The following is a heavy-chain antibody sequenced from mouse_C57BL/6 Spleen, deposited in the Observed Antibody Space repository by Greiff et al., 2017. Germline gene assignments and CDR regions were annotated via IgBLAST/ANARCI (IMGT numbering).Heavy chain of an antibody. D-gene: IGHD1-1*01. CDR3: SRYTTVVAPYAMDY. Sequence: EVKLQQSGPELVKPGASVKISCKASGYSFPDYNMNWVKQSNGKSLEWIGVINPNYGTNSYNQKFKGKATLTVDPSASTAYRQLNSLTSEDSAVYYWSRYTTVVAPYAMDYWGQGTSVTVSS. J-gene: IGHJ4*01. CDR2: INPNYGTN. CDR1: GYSFPDYN. V-gene: IGHV1-39*01.